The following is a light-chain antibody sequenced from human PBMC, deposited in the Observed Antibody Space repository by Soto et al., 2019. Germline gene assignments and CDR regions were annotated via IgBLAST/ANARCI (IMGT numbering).Light chain of an antibody. CDR2: DVS. V-gene: IGLV2-14*03. Sequence: QSLLTQPASLSGSPGQSITISWTGTSSDGGGYNYVSWYQQHPRKAPKLMIYDVSDRPSGVSNRFSASKSGNTASLTISGLQAEDEADYYCCSYTSSSTPWVFGTGTKVTVL. CDR1: SSDGGGYNY. J-gene: IGLJ1*01. CDR3: CSYTSSSTPWV.